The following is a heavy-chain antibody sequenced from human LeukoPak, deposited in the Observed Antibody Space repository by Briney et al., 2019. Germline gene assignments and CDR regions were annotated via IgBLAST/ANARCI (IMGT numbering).Heavy chain of an antibody. J-gene: IGHJ4*02. CDR2: ISWDGGST. CDR1: GFTFDDYG. CDR3: AKDSGPGFLEWFPDY. Sequence: PGGSLRLSCAASGFTFDDYGMSWVRQAPGKGLEWVSLISWDGGSTYYADSVKGRFTISRDNSKNSLYLQMNSLRAEDTALYYCAKDSGPGFLEWFPDYWGQGTLVTVSS. D-gene: IGHD3-3*01. V-gene: IGHV3-43D*03.